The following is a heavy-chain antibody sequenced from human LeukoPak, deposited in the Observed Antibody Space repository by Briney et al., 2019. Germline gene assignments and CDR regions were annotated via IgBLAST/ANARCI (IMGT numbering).Heavy chain of an antibody. CDR2: IYYTGST. CDR3: ARAPYYYGSGSYYNRNWFDP. V-gene: IGHV4-39*01. Sequence: SETLSLTCTVSGGSISSSSYYWGWIRQPPGKGLEWIASIYYTGSTYYNPSLKSRVTISVDTSMNQFSLKLSSVTAADTAAYYCARAPYYYGSGSYYNRNWFDPWGQGTLVTVSS. J-gene: IGHJ5*02. CDR1: GGSISSSSYY. D-gene: IGHD3-10*01.